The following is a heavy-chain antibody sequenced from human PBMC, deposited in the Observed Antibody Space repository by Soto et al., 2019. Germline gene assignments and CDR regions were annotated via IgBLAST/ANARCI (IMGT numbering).Heavy chain of an antibody. D-gene: IGHD3-10*01. J-gene: IGHJ6*02. CDR1: GGSVSSGSYY. CDR3: ARGVVRGVLYYYYGMDV. CDR2: IYYSGST. Sequence: LSLTCTVSGGSVSSGSYYWSWIRQPPGKGLEWIGYIYYSGSTNYNPSLKSRVTISVDTSKNQFSLKLSSVTAADTAVYYCARGVVRGVLYYYYGMDVWGQGTTVTV. V-gene: IGHV4-61*01.